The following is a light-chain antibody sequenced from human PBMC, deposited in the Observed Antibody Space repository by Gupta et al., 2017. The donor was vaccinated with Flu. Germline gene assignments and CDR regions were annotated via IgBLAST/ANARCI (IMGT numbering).Light chain of an antibody. J-gene: IGKJ4*01. CDR3: LQHNSYPLT. CDR1: QGIRKD. CDR2: AAS. Sequence: DIQMTQAPSSLSASVGDRVTITCRASQGIRKDLGWYQQKPGKAPKRLIYAASSFQSGVPSRFRASGSGTEFTLTIRILLPEHFPTYFSLQHNSYPLTFGGGTKVEIK. V-gene: IGKV1-17*01.